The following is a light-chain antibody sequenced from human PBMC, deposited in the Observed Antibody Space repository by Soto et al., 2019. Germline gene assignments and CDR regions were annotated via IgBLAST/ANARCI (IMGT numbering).Light chain of an antibody. CDR2: IDS. CDR1: SSNIGRNT. Sequence: QSVLTQPPSASGTPGQRVTISCSGSSSNIGRNTGNWYQQLPGTAPRLLIYIDSQRPSGVPDRFSGSKSGTSASLAISGLQSEDEADYFCSAWDDNVHAPVFGGGTKLTVL. CDR3: SAWDDNVHAPV. J-gene: IGLJ3*02. V-gene: IGLV1-44*01.